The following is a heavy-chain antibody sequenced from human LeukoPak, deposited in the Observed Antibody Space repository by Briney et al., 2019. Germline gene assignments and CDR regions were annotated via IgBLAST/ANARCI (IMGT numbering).Heavy chain of an antibody. Sequence: GGSLRLLRSASGFHLSSLRMKWVPQAPGKGLVWVSYIDSDGSSTNYADSVKGRFTISRDNAKNTLYLQMNSLRAEDTAVYYCARGYGGNFQHWGQGTLVTVSS. J-gene: IGHJ1*01. CDR3: ARGYGGNFQH. D-gene: IGHD4-23*01. V-gene: IGHV3-74*01. CDR1: GFHLSSLR. CDR2: IDSDGSST.